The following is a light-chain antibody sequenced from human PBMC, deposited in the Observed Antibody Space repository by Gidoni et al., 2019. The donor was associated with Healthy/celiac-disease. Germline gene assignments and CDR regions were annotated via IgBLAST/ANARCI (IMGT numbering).Light chain of an antibody. CDR1: QAISSA. CDR3: QQFNSYPHT. CDR2: DAS. V-gene: IGKV1-13*02. J-gene: IGKJ4*01. Sequence: THLPQSPSSLSASVGDRVTITCRASQAISSALAWSQQKPGKAPKLLIYDASSLVSGVPSRLSGSGSGTDFTITISSLQPEDFATYYCQQFNSYPHTFGGGTKVEIK.